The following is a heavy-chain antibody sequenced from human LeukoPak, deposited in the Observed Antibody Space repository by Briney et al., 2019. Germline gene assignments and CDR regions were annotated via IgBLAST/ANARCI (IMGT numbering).Heavy chain of an antibody. CDR3: ARGGWYSGYVGVDY. V-gene: IGHV1-2*04. Sequence: GASVKVSCKASGYTFTGYYMHWVRQAPGQGLEWMGWINPNSGGTNYAQKFQGWVTMTRDTSISIAYMELSRLRSDDTAVYYCARGGWYSGYVGVDYWGQGTLVTVSS. CDR2: INPNSGGT. J-gene: IGHJ4*02. D-gene: IGHD5-12*01. CDR1: GYTFTGYY.